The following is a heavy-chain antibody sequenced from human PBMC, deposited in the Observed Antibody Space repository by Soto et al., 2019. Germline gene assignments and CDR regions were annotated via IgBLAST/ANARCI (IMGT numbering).Heavy chain of an antibody. J-gene: IGHJ4*02. CDR2: VSGGGGST. V-gene: IGHV3-23*01. CDR3: AKTESFNGYYNAFDS. CDR1: GFSFAGYA. Sequence: LRLSCAASGFSFAGYAVAWVRQAPGKGLEWVSTVSGGGGSTYYADSVKGRFTISRDNSRNTVYLQMNSLNAGDTALYYCAKTESFNGYYNAFDSWGQGTRVTVSS. D-gene: IGHD3-9*01.